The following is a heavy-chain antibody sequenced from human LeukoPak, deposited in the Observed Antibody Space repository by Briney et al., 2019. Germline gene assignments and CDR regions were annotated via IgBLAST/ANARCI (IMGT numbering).Heavy chain of an antibody. Sequence: PGGSLRLSCAASGFTFSSYAMSWVRQAPGKGLEWVLAISGSGGSTYYADSVKGRFTISRDNSKNTLYLQMNSLRAEDTAVYYCAKDLAWEGIFDYWGQGTLVTVSS. CDR1: GFTFSSYA. CDR3: AKDLAWEGIFDY. V-gene: IGHV3-23*01. J-gene: IGHJ4*02. CDR2: ISGSGGST. D-gene: IGHD1-26*01.